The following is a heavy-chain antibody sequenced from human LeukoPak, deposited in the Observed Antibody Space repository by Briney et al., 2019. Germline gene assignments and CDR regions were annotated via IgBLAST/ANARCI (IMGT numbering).Heavy chain of an antibody. CDR1: GGTLSSYA. J-gene: IGHJ6*04. V-gene: IGHV1-69*13. Sequence: RASVNASCKASGGTLSSYAISWVRQPAGQGLEWMGGIIPIFGTANYAQKFQGRLTITADEATSTAYMELSSLRSEDTAVYYCARDGPTGGYGDYGMDVLGKGTTVTVSS. D-gene: IGHD4-17*01. CDR3: ARDGPTGGYGDYGMDV. CDR2: IIPIFGTA.